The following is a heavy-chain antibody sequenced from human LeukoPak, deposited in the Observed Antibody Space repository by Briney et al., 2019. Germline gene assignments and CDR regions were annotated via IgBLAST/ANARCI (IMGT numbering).Heavy chain of an antibody. CDR2: IKEDGSEK. J-gene: IGHJ3*02. CDR1: GFTFSSYW. CDR3: ARDAAFGVVITDAFDI. V-gene: IGHV3-7*01. D-gene: IGHD3-3*01. Sequence: GGSLRLSCAASGFTFSSYWMSWIRQAPGKGLEWVANIKEDGSEKYYVDSVKGRFTISRDNAKNSLYLQMNSQRAEDTAVYYCARDAAFGVVITDAFDIWGQGTMVTVSS.